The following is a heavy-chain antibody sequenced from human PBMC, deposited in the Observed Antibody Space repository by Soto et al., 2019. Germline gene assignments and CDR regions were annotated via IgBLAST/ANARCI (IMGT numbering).Heavy chain of an antibody. CDR1: GFTFSSYA. V-gene: IGHV3-23*01. Sequence: VQLLESGGGLVQPGGSLRLSCAASGFTFSSYAMSWVRQAPGKGLEWVSAISGSGGSTYYADSVKGRFTISRDNSKNTLYLQMNSLRAEDTAVYYCAKDLVARGDYDPLFDYWGQGTLVTVSS. CDR2: ISGSGGST. CDR3: AKDLVARGDYDPLFDY. D-gene: IGHD2-21*02. J-gene: IGHJ4*02.